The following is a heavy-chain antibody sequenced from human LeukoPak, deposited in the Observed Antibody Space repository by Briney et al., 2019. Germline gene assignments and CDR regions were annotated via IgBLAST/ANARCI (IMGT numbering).Heavy chain of an antibody. CDR2: ISYDGSNK. CDR3: ARGDYDFWSGYYSRESDY. J-gene: IGHJ4*02. V-gene: IGHV3-30*01. CDR1: GFTFSSYA. D-gene: IGHD3-3*01. Sequence: GGSLRLSCAASGFTFSSYAMHWVRQAPGKGLEWVAVISYDGSNKYYADSVKGRFTISRDNSKNTLYLQMNSLRAEDTAVYYCARGDYDFWSGYYSRESDYWGQGTLVNVSS.